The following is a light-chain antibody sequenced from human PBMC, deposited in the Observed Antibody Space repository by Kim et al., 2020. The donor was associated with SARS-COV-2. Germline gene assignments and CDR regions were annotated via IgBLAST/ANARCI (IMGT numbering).Light chain of an antibody. CDR2: EAS. Sequence: ATLSLSAGERATLSCRASQGVGTYLAWYQQKPGQAPRLLIYEASKRATGIPARFRGSGSGTDFTLTIGTLEPEDSAVYYCQQRGNFGQGTRLEIK. V-gene: IGKV3-11*01. J-gene: IGKJ5*01. CDR3: QQRGN. CDR1: QGVGTY.